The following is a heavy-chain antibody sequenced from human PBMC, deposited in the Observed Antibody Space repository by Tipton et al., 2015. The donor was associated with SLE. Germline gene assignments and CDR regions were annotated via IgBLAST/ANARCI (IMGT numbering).Heavy chain of an antibody. J-gene: IGHJ4*02. CDR2: LYSGGST. CDR3: AAGLLWFRELYY. Sequence: QLVQSGGGLVQPGGSLRLSCVASGFTVSSNYMSWVRQAPGKGLDWVSVLYSGGSTYYADSVKGRFTISRDSTKNTLYLQMNSLRAEDTAVYYCAAGLLWFRELYYWGQGTLVTVSS. D-gene: IGHD3-10*01. V-gene: IGHV3-66*02. CDR1: GFTVSSNY.